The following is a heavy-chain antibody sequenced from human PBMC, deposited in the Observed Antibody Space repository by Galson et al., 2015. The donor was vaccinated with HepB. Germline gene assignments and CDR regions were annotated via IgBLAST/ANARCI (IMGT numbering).Heavy chain of an antibody. Sequence: QSGAEVKEPGESLKISCVGSGYTFSDNWIGWVRQMPGKGLEWMGLIYPADSDTRYSPSFQGRVTISADKSISTAYLQWSSLKASDTAMYYCARLHSSSWAYYFDYWGQGTLVTVSS. J-gene: IGHJ4*02. V-gene: IGHV5-51*01. CDR2: IYPADSDT. CDR3: ARLHSSSWAYYFDY. D-gene: IGHD6-13*01. CDR1: GYTFSDNW.